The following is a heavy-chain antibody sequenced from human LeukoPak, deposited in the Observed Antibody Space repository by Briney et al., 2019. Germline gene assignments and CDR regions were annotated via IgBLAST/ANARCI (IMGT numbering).Heavy chain of an antibody. CDR1: GGSISSGGYH. CDR3: ARARSSWYPYFDY. Sequence: PSETLSLTCTVSGGSISSGGYHWSWIPQHPGKDLVWIGYIYYSGSTYYNPSLKSRVTISVDTSKNQFSLKLSSVTAADTAVYYCARARSSWYPYFDYWGQGTLVTVSS. D-gene: IGHD6-13*01. J-gene: IGHJ4*02. CDR2: IYYSGST. V-gene: IGHV4-31*03.